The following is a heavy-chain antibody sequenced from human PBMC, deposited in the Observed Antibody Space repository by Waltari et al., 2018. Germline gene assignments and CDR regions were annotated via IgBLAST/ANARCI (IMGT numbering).Heavy chain of an antibody. V-gene: IGHV3-33*01. Sequence: QVQLVESGGGVGQPGTSLSLSGAVSGPRFSLHGMHWVRQAPGKGLEWVAFIWYDGSKRFYADSVRDRFTISRDNSKNTLSLQVSSLRAEDTAMYYCATDGFDSVFDNWGQGTLVTVSS. CDR2: IWYDGSKR. D-gene: IGHD3-9*01. J-gene: IGHJ4*02. CDR3: ATDGFDSVFDN. CDR1: GPRFSLHG.